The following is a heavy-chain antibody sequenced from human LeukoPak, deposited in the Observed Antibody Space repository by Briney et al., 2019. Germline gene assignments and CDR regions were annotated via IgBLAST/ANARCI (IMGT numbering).Heavy chain of an antibody. J-gene: IGHJ4*02. CDR3: ASETSGY. CDR1: GFIFSTYW. CDR2: IKQDGSEK. Sequence: GSLRLSCAASGFIFSTYWMTWVRQAPGKGLEWVANIKQDGSEKNYVDSVKGRFTISRDNAKNSLYLQMNSLRAEDTAVYFCASETSGYWGQGTLVTVSS. V-gene: IGHV3-7*01.